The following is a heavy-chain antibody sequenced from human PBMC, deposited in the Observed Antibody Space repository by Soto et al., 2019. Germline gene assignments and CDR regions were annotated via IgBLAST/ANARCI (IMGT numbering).Heavy chain of an antibody. CDR2: ISAYNGNT. J-gene: IGHJ4*02. Sequence: GASVKVSCKASGYTFTSYGISWVRQAPGQGLEWMGWISAYNGNTNYAQKLQGRVTMTTDTSTSTAYMELRSLRSDDTAVYYCARVIYDFWSGSTYYFDYWGQGTLVTVSS. D-gene: IGHD3-3*01. CDR1: GYTFTSYG. V-gene: IGHV1-18*01. CDR3: ARVIYDFWSGSTYYFDY.